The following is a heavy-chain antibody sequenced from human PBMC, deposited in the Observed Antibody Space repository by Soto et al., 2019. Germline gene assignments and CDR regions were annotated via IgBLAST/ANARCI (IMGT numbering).Heavy chain of an antibody. CDR1: GFTFSSYG. V-gene: IGHV3-33*01. J-gene: IGHJ6*02. CDR3: ARGLDFWSGYYYGMDV. CDR2: IWYDGSNK. Sequence: PGGSLRLSCAASGFTFSSYGMHWVRQAPGKGLEWVEVIWYDGSNKYYAEYVKGRFTISRDNSKNTLYLQMNSLRAEDTAVYYCARGLDFWSGYYYGMDVWGQGTTVTVSS. D-gene: IGHD3-3*01.